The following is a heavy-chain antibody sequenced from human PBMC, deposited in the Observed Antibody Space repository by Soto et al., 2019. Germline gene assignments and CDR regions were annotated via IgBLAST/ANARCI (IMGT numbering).Heavy chain of an antibody. CDR2: ISGGGGTT. V-gene: IGHV3-23*01. Sequence: GSLRLSCAASGFTFSNYAMSWVRQAPGKGLEWVSIISGGGGTTYYADSVKGRFTISRDNPKNTVHLQINSLRVEDTAVYYCAKQAGYSSDPFDYWGQGTLVTVSS. CDR3: AKQAGYSSDPFDY. J-gene: IGHJ4*02. CDR1: GFTFSNYA. D-gene: IGHD6-19*01.